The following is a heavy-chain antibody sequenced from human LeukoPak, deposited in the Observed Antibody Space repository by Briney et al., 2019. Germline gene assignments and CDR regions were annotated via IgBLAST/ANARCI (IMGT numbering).Heavy chain of an antibody. CDR1: GYTFTSYS. CDR2: ISAYNGNT. CDR3: ARDSSGYPDY. Sequence: SVKVSCKPSGYTFTSYSTSWVRQAPGQGLEWMGWISAYNGNTNNAQKLQGRVTMTTDTSTSTAYMELRSLRSDDTAVYYCARDSSGYPDYWGQGTLVTVSS. V-gene: IGHV1-18*01. D-gene: IGHD3-22*01. J-gene: IGHJ4*02.